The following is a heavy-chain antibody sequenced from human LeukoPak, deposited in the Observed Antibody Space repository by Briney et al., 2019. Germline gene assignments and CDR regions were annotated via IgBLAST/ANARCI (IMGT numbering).Heavy chain of an antibody. J-gene: IGHJ4*02. CDR2: ISYDGSNK. CDR1: GFTLGSYA. D-gene: IGHD3-22*01. V-gene: IGHV3-30-3*01. CDR3: ARSGYYYDSSGYYWYFDY. Sequence: GGSLRLSCAASGFTLGSYAMHWVRQAPGKGLEWVAVISYDGSNKYYADSVKGRFTISRDNSKNTLYLQMNSLRAEDTAVYYCARSGYYYDSSGYYWYFDYWGQGTLVTVSS.